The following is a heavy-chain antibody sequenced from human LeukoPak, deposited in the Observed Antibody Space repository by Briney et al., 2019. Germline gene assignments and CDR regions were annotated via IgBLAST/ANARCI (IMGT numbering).Heavy chain of an antibody. J-gene: IGHJ6*03. V-gene: IGHV3-21*04. Sequence: GGSLRLSCAASGFTFSSYSMDWVRQAPGKGLGWVSSITSSTTYIYYADSLKGRCTVSRDNAKNSLYLQMNSLRAEDTAVYYCARVRGGYSYGYGAMDVWGKGTTVTVSS. D-gene: IGHD5-18*01. CDR1: GFTFSSYS. CDR3: ARVRGGYSYGYGAMDV. CDR2: ITSSTTYI.